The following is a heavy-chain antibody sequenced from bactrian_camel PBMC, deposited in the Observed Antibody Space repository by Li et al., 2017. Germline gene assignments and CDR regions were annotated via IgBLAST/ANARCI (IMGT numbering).Heavy chain of an antibody. Sequence: VQLVESGGGSVQAGGSLRLSCVSSGSTYGRCMGWFRQAPGKEREGVAGISNGGRTTYADSVSGRFTISRDDAKNTLYLQLNSLKTEDTAVYYCSQQWVGYPLGQGTQVTVS. V-gene: IGHV3S55*01. J-gene: IGHJ4*01. CDR2: ISNGGRT. D-gene: IGHD5*01. CDR1: GSTYGRC.